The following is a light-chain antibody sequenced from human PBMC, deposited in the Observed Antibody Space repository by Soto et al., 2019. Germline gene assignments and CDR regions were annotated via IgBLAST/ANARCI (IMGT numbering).Light chain of an antibody. J-gene: IGKJ5*01. CDR3: QQYGSSPST. V-gene: IGKV3-20*01. Sequence: ETVLTQSPGTVSVSPGERATLSCRASQSVRSSYLAWHQQKPGQAPRLLIYGASSRATGIPDRFSGSGSGTDFSLTISRLEPEDAAVYYCQQYGSSPSTFGQGTRLEIK. CDR1: QSVRSSY. CDR2: GAS.